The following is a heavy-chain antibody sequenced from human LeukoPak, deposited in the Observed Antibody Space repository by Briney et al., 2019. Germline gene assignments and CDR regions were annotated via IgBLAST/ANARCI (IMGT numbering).Heavy chain of an antibody. D-gene: IGHD3-22*01. CDR3: ARDFRYHDSSGYYSFDY. CDR2: LSGRSNSI. Sequence: GGSLRLSCAASGFTFTTYGMNWVRQAPGKGLEWVSYLSGRSNSIYYAESVKGRFTISRDNAKNSLYLQMNSLRDEDTAVYYCARDFRYHDSSGYYSFDYRGQGTLVTVSS. V-gene: IGHV3-48*02. J-gene: IGHJ4*02. CDR1: GFTFTTYG.